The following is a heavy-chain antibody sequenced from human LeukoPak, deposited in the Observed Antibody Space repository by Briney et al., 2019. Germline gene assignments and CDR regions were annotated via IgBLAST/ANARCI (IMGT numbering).Heavy chain of an antibody. V-gene: IGHV4-34*01. D-gene: IGHD2-15*01. Sequence: SETLSLTCAVYGGSFSGYYWSWIRQPPGKGLEWIGEINHSGSTNYNPSLKSRVTISVDTSKNQFSLKLSSVTAADTAVYYCASRYCSGGSCYWYFDLWGRGTLVTVSS. CDR3: ASRYCSGGSCYWYFDL. CDR1: GGSFSGYY. J-gene: IGHJ2*01. CDR2: INHSGST.